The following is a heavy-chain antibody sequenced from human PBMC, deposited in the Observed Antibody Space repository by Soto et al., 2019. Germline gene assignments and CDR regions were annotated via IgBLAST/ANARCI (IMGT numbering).Heavy chain of an antibody. CDR3: ARRRYCGYDCYNKPYCGMDV. Sequence: QVQLVQSGAEVKKPGSSVKVSCRASGDTFSSYAVNWVRQAPGRGLEWMGRVIPVLGTTDYAQKFRGRVTMTADKSRTTVYMELSSLRSDDTAGYYCARRRYCGYDCYNKPYCGMDVWGQGTTVTVAS. V-gene: IGHV1-69*08. D-gene: IGHD2-21*02. CDR2: VIPVLGTT. CDR1: GDTFSSYA. J-gene: IGHJ6*02.